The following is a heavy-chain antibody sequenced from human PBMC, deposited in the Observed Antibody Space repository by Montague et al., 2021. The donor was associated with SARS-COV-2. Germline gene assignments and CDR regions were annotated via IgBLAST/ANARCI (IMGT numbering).Heavy chain of an antibody. D-gene: IGHD3-10*01. Sequence: SETLSLTCAVHGGSFSTYSWNWIRQPPGQGLEWIGEIHHSGSTNYNPSLKSRVTISADTSKSQFSLKLTSVAAADTAVYYCAGLGDGVVPSPILGVGPYYACYYMDVWGKGTPVTVSS. V-gene: IGHV4-34*01. J-gene: IGHJ6*03. CDR2: IHHSGST. CDR3: AGLGDGVVPSPILGVGPYYACYYMDV. CDR1: GGSFSTYS.